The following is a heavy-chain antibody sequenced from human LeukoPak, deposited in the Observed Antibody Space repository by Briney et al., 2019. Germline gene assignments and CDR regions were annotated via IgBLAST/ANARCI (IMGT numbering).Heavy chain of an antibody. CDR1: GGSFSGYY. CDR2: INHSGST. CDR3: ARGVRGYSYVFDY. D-gene: IGHD5-18*01. V-gene: IGHV4-34*01. Sequence: SETLSLTCAVYGGSFSGYYWSWIRQPPGKGLEWIGEINHSGSTNYNPSLKSRVTISVDTSKNQFSLKLSSVTAADTAVYYCARGVRGYSYVFDYWAREPWSPSPQ. J-gene: IGHJ4*02.